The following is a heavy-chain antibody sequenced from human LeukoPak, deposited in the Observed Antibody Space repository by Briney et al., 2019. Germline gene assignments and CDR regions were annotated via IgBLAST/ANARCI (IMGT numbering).Heavy chain of an antibody. V-gene: IGHV4-30-4*01. D-gene: IGHD5-24*01. CDR2: IYYSGST. CDR1: GGSISSGDYY. J-gene: IGHJ4*02. CDR3: ARSGRWLHNSGIDY. Sequence: SETLSLTCTVSGGSISSGDYYWSWIRQPPGRGLEWIGYIYYSGSTYYNPSLKSRVTLSVDTSKNQFSLKLSSVTAADTAVYYCARSGRWLHNSGIDYWGQGTLVTVSS.